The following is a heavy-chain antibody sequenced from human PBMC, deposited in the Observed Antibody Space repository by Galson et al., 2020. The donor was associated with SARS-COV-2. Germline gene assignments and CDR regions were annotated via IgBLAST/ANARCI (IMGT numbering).Heavy chain of an antibody. J-gene: IGHJ3*02. CDR3: AGHSRSSERDAFDI. Sequence: KIGESLKISCKGSGDSFRNYWIAWVRQTPGKGLEFMGVIFPGDSDTRYSPSFQGQVSISVDKSITTAYLQWSSLEASDAAIYYCAGHSRSSERDAFDIWGQGTVVTVSS. CDR2: IFPGDSDT. V-gene: IGHV5-51*01. CDR1: GDSFRNYW.